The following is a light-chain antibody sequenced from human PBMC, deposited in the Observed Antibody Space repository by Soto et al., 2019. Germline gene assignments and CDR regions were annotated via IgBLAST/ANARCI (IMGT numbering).Light chain of an antibody. Sequence: DIQMTQSPSSLSASVGDRVTITCQASHDISNYLNWYQQKPGKAPKLLIYYASNLETGVSSRFSGSGSGTDFTFTISRLQPEDIATYFCQQYDNLPRFTFGPGTKVDIK. V-gene: IGKV1-33*01. CDR2: YAS. CDR3: QQYDNLPRFT. J-gene: IGKJ3*01. CDR1: HDISNY.